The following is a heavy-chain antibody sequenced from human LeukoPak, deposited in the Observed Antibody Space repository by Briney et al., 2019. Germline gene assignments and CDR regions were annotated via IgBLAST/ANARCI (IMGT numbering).Heavy chain of an antibody. J-gene: IGHJ5*02. CDR3: ARDRYYYDDSGYKSWSDP. CDR2: ISAYNGNT. D-gene: IGHD3-22*01. CDR1: GYTFARYG. Sequence: ASVKVSCKTSGYTFARYGISWVRQAPGQGPEWMVWISAYNGNTNYAQKFQGRVTMTTDTSTNTAYMELRSLRSDDTAVYYCARDRYYYDDSGYKSWSDPWGQGTLVTVSS. V-gene: IGHV1-18*01.